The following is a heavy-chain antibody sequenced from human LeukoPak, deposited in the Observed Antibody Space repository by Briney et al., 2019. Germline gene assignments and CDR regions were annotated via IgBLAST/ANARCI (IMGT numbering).Heavy chain of an antibody. CDR3: ARSELAAAGLDY. V-gene: IGHV4-4*07. J-gene: IGHJ4*02. CDR1: GGSINNFY. D-gene: IGHD6-13*01. Sequence: SETLSLTCTVSGGSINNFYWSWIRQPAAKGMEWVGRIYTCESTNPNHSLKGRVTMSVDMSKNQLSLNLTSVTAADTAVYYCARSELAAAGLDYWGQGTLVTVSS. CDR2: IYTCEST.